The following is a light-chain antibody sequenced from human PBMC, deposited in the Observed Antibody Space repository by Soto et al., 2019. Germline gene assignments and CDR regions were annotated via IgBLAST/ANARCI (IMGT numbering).Light chain of an antibody. Sequence: EIVLTQSPGTLSLSPGERATLSCRASQSVSSNYLAWYQQRPGQAPRLLIFGASNRATGIPDRFSGSGSGTDFTLTISRLEPEDVAVYCCQLYGTSPPGYTFVQGTRLEIK. CDR1: QSVSSNY. CDR2: GAS. J-gene: IGKJ2*01. CDR3: QLYGTSPPGYT. V-gene: IGKV3-20*01.